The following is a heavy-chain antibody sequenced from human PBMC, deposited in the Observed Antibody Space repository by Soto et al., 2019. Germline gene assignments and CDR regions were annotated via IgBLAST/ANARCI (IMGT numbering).Heavy chain of an antibody. V-gene: IGHV3-73*01. D-gene: IGHD2-21*02. CDR2: IRSKANSYAT. Sequence: PGGSLRLSCAASGFTFSGSAMHWVRQASGKGLEWVGRIRSKANSYATAYAASVKGRFTISRDDSKNTAYLQMNSLKTEDTAVYYCTGELAFCGGACYSVPWGKGTLVTVP. CDR1: GFTFSGSA. J-gene: IGHJ5*02. CDR3: TGELAFCGGACYSVP.